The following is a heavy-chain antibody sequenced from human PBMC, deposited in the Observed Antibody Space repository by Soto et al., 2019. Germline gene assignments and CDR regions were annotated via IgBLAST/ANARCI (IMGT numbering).Heavy chain of an antibody. CDR1: GYTFTGYY. D-gene: IGHD2-15*01. CDR3: ARRGAASYYYYGMDV. J-gene: IGHJ6*02. Sequence: ASVKVSCKASGYTFTGYYMHWVRQAPGQGLEWMGWINPNSGGTNYAQKFQGRVTMTGDTSISTAYMELSRLRSDDTAVYYCARRGAASYYYYGMDVWGQGTTVTVSS. CDR2: INPNSGGT. V-gene: IGHV1-2*02.